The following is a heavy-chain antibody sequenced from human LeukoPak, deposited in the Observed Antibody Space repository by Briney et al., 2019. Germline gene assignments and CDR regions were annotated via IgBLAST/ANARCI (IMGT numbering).Heavy chain of an antibody. V-gene: IGHV3-21*01. Sequence: GGSLRLSCAASGFTLRSYSMNWVRQAPGKGLEWVSSISSSSSYIYYADSVKGRFTISRDNAKNSLYLQMNSLRAEDTAVYYCARSEDVWGSSTDYWGQGTLVTVSS. CDR3: ARSEDVWGSSTDY. CDR2: ISSSSSYI. J-gene: IGHJ4*02. CDR1: GFTLRSYS. D-gene: IGHD3-16*01.